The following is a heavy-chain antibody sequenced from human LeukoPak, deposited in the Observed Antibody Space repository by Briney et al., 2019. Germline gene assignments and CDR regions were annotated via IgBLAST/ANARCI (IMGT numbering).Heavy chain of an antibody. V-gene: IGHV1-69*04. CDR2: IIPILGIA. CDR3: ASGGGSSGYYTYYFDY. Sequence: GASVTVSFKASGGTFSSYAISWVRQAPGQGLEWMGRIIPILGIANYAQKFQGRVTITADKPTSTAYMELSSLRSEDTAVYYCASGGGSSGYYTYYFDYWGQGTLVTVSS. CDR1: GGTFSSYA. D-gene: IGHD3-22*01. J-gene: IGHJ4*02.